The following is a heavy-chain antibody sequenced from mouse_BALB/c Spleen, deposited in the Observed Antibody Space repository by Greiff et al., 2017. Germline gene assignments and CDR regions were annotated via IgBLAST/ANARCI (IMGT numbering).Heavy chain of an antibody. CDR1: GFNIKDTY. V-gene: IGHV14-3*02. Sequence: EVMLVESGAELVKPGASVKLSCTASGFNIKDTYMHWVKQRPEQGLEWIGRIDPANGNTKYDPKFQGKATITADTSSNTAYLQLSSLTSEDTAVYYCASLDGYAMDYWGQGTSVTVSS. J-gene: IGHJ4*01. CDR3: ASLDGYAMDY. CDR2: IDPANGNT. D-gene: IGHD2-3*01.